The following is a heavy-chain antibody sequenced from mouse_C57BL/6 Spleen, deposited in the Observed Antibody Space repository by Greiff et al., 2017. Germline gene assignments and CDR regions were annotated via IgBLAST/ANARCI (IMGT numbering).Heavy chain of an antibody. CDR3: ARISDYFDY. J-gene: IGHJ2*01. V-gene: IGHV5-6*01. Sequence: EVKLMESGGDLVKPGGSLKLSCAASGFTFSSYGMSWVRQTPDKRLEWVATISSGGSYTYYPDSVKGRFTISRDNAKNTLYLQRSRLKSEDTAMYYCARISDYFDYWGQGTTLTVSS. CDR1: GFTFSSYG. CDR2: ISSGGSYT.